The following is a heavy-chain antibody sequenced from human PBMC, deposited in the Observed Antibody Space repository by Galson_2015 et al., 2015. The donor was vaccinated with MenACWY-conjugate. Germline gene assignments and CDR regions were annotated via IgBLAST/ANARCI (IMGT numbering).Heavy chain of an antibody. D-gene: IGHD2-15*01. Sequence: LSLTCTASYASITSSDYYGAWIRQSPGKGLEWIGTVFYNGTTYYNPSLKSRVTISVDTSKNQIFLNLNSATAADTALYYCARESSYCSGGTCGYFWGQGTLVTVS. CDR1: YASITSSDYY. J-gene: IGHJ4*02. V-gene: IGHV4-39*07. CDR2: VFYNGTT. CDR3: ARESSYCSGGTCGYF.